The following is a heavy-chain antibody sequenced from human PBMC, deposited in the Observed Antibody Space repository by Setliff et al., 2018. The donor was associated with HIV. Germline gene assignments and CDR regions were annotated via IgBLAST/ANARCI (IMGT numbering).Heavy chain of an antibody. V-gene: IGHV4-59*08. D-gene: IGHD3-22*01. Sequence: SETLSLTCSVSGASIRGHYWSWIRHSPGKGLEWIGNIYYSGNTNYNPSFKSRVTISVDTSKNQFSLRVNSVTAADTAVYYCARSLVPSGYYYGRHAFDIWGQGTKVTVSS. J-gene: IGHJ3*02. CDR1: GASIRGHY. CDR3: ARSLVPSGYYYGRHAFDI. CDR2: IYYSGNT.